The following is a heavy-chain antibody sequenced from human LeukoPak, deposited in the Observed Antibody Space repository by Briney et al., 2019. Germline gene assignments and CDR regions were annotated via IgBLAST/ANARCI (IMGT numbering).Heavy chain of an antibody. CDR1: GYTFTGYY. D-gene: IGHD2-15*01. J-gene: IGHJ4*02. CDR2: INPNSGGT. Sequence: ASVKVSCKASGYTFTGYYMHWVRQAPGQGLEWMGWINPNSGGTNFAQKFQDRVTMTRDTSISTGYMELSRLRSDDTAVYYCARAGGYCGRISCPYYFDYWGQGSLVAVSS. V-gene: IGHV1-2*02. CDR3: ARAGGYCGRISCPYYFDY.